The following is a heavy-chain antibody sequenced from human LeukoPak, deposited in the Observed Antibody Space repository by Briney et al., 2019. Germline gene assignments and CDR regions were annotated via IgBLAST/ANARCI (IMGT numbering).Heavy chain of an antibody. CDR3: AREGGIYDSSGSPPDY. Sequence: SVKVSCKASGGTFSSYAISWVRQAPGQGLEWMGGIIPIFGTANYAQKFQGRVTITADESASTAYMELSSLRSEDTAVYYCAREGGIYDSSGSPPDYWGQGTLVTVSS. CDR2: IIPIFGTA. D-gene: IGHD3-22*01. J-gene: IGHJ4*02. V-gene: IGHV1-69*13. CDR1: GGTFSSYA.